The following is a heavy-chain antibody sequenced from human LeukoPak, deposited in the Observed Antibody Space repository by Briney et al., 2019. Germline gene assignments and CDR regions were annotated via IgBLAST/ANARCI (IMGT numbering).Heavy chain of an antibody. J-gene: IGHJ4*02. CDR2: ISSSSSYI. CDR3: ATDMLGYCTSSSCDDY. D-gene: IGHD2-2*01. CDR1: GFTFSSYS. V-gene: IGHV3-21*04. Sequence: GGSLRLSCAAPGFTFSSYSMNWVRQAPGKGLEWVSSISSSSSYIYYADSVKGRFTISRDNSENTLYLQMNSLRAEDTAVFYCATDMLGYCTSSSCDDYWGQGILVTVSS.